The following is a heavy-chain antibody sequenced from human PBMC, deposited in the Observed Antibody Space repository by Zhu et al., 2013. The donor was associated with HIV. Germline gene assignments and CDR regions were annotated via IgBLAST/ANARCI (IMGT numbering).Heavy chain of an antibody. D-gene: IGHD5-18*01. CDR1: GGSISSYY. CDR3: ARVEDTAMVKFDY. CDR2: IYYSGST. J-gene: IGHJ4*02. V-gene: IGHV4-59*01. Sequence: QVQLQESGPGLVKPSETLSLTCTVSGGSISSYYWSWIRQPPGKGLEWIGYIYYSGSTNYNPSLKSRVTISVDTSKNQFSLKLSSVTAADTAVYYCARVEDTAMVKFDYWGQGTLVTVSS.